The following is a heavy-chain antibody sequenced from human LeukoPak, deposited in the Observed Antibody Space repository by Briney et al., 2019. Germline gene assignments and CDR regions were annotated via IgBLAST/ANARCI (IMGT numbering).Heavy chain of an antibody. CDR2: IKSDGST. Sequence: PGRSLRLSCAASGFTFSSYWMHWVRQAPGKGLVWVSRIKSDGSTNYAGSVKGRFTICRDNAKNTVSLQMSSLRAEDTGVYHCARAPSEIGGYYPEYFRHWGQGALVTVSS. J-gene: IGHJ1*01. D-gene: IGHD3-22*01. CDR1: GFTFSSYW. CDR3: ARAPSEIGGYYPEYFRH. V-gene: IGHV3-74*01.